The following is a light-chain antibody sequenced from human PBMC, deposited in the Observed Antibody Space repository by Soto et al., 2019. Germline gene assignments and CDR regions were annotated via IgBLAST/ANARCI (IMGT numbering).Light chain of an antibody. Sequence: EIVLTQSPDTLSLSPGGSATLSCRASQSIRNNYLAWYQQKPGQAPRFLIYDASTRATGIPDRFSGSGSGTDFTLTISRLEPEDFAVYYCQQYGTSPLTCGGGTKVEIK. CDR3: QQYGTSPLT. V-gene: IGKV3-20*01. CDR1: QSIRNNY. CDR2: DAS. J-gene: IGKJ4*01.